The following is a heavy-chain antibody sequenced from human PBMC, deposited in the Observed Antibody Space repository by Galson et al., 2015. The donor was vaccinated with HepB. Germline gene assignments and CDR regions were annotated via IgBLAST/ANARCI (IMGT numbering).Heavy chain of an antibody. CDR2: ISWNSGSL. J-gene: IGHJ4*02. V-gene: IGHV3-9*01. CDR1: GFTFNAYA. D-gene: IGHD2/OR15-2a*01. Sequence: SLRLSCAASGFTFNAYAMHWVRHGPGKGLEWVSGISWNSGSLAYADSVKGRFTVSRDDAKNSLYLQMNSLIPEDTALYYCAKDVGTTFNLLGPDYWGQGTPVTVPS. CDR3: AKDVGTTFNLLGPDY.